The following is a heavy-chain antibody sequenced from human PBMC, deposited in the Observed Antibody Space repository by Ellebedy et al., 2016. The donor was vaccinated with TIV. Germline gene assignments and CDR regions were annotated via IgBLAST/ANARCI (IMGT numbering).Heavy chain of an antibody. Sequence: GGSLRLSCAASGFTFSSYPMHWVRQAPGKGLEWVAVISYDGTNKYYADSVKGRFTISRDNSKNTRYLQMNSLRAEDTAVYYCARVEGSQNIDYWGHGTLVTVSS. V-gene: IGHV3-30-3*01. J-gene: IGHJ4*01. CDR3: ARVEGSQNIDY. D-gene: IGHD1-26*01. CDR2: ISYDGTNK. CDR1: GFTFSSYP.